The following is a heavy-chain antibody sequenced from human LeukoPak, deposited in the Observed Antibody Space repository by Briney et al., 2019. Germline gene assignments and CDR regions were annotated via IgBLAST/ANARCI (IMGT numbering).Heavy chain of an antibody. Sequence: PSETLSLTCSVAGGSISSSSYSWGGIRQPPGKGLEGIGNIYYSGSTYYNPSLKSRVTITVDTSKNQSSLKLSSVTAADTAEYYCARHGSGDQRLRPSYWGQGTLVTVSS. V-gene: IGHV4-39*01. J-gene: IGHJ4*02. CDR3: ARHGSGDQRLRPSY. D-gene: IGHD6-25*01. CDR1: GGSISSSSYS. CDR2: IYYSGST.